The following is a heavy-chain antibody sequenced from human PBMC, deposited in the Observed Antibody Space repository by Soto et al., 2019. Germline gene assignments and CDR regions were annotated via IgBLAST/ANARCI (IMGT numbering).Heavy chain of an antibody. J-gene: IGHJ4*02. CDR2: IIPIFGTA. CDR1: GGTFSSYA. D-gene: IGHD3-22*01. V-gene: IGHV1-69*06. Sequence: EASVKVSCKASGGTFSSYAISWVRQAPGQGLEWMGGIIPIFGTANYAQKFQGRVTITADKSTSTAYMELSSLRSEDTAVYYCARDGLGYDSSGEGPLWGQRTLVNVSS. CDR3: ARDGLGYDSSGEGPL.